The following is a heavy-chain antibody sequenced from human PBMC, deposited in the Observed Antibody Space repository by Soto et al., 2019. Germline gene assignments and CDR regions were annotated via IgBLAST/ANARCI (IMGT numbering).Heavy chain of an antibody. V-gene: IGHV2-5*02. Sequence: QITLKESGPTLVKPTQTLTLTCSFSGFSLSSNGVGVGWIRQPPGKALEFLALVYWDDDKRYSPSLKSRLTITQDTSNNQVVLTMTNMDPVDTATYYCAHNFPGSGSYTGDRFDSWGQGILVIVSS. CDR3: AHNFPGSGSYTGDRFDS. J-gene: IGHJ5*01. D-gene: IGHD3-10*01. CDR1: GFSLSSNGVG. CDR2: VYWDDDK.